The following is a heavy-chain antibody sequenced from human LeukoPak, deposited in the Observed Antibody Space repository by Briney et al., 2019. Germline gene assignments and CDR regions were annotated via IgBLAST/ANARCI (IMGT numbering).Heavy chain of an antibody. V-gene: IGHV4-59*08. CDR1: GGSISSYY. CDR2: IYYSGST. D-gene: IGHD2-15*01. CDR3: ARHGPDCSGSSCYSLIDY. Sequence: PSETLSLTCTVSGGSISSYYWSWIRQPPGKGLEWIGYIYYSGSTNYNPSLKSRVTISVDTSKNQFSLKLSSVTAADTAVYYCARHGPDCSGSSCYSLIDYWGQGTLVTVSS. J-gene: IGHJ4*02.